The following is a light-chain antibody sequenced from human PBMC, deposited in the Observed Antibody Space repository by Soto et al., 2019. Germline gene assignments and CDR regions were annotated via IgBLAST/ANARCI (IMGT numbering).Light chain of an antibody. CDR2: RNI. J-gene: IGLJ3*02. CDR3: AAWDDSLSGVV. V-gene: IGLV1-47*01. Sequence: QSVLTQPPSASGTPGQRATISCSGSSSNIGVNYVYWYQQLPGTAPKLLIYRNIQRPSGVPDRFSGSKSGTSASLAISGLRSEDEADYYCAAWDDSLSGVVFGGGTQLTVL. CDR1: SSNIGVNY.